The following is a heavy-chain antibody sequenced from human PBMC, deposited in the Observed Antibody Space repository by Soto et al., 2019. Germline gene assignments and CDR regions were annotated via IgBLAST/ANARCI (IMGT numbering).Heavy chain of an antibody. D-gene: IGHD3-9*01. CDR1: GFSLSTTEAG. V-gene: IGHV2-5*02. CDR3: AHRFDWYYFNY. J-gene: IGHJ4*02. CDR2: IYWDDDK. Sequence: SGPTLVNPTQTLTLTCTFSGFSLSTTEAGVGWIRQPPGKALEWLALIYWDDDKRYSPSLRSRLTITKDTSKNQVVLTMTNMDPVDTATYYCAHRFDWYYFNYWGQGRLVTVSS.